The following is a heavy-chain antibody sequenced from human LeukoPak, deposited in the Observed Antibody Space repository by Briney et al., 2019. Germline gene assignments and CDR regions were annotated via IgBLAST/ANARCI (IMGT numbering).Heavy chain of an antibody. CDR1: GYTFTSYG. Sequence: ASVKVSCKASGYTFTSYGISWVRQAPGQGLEWMGWISAYNGNTNYAQKFQGRVTTTEDTSTDTAYMEVSSLRSEDTAVYYCAREISSSLDYWGQGTLVTVSS. V-gene: IGHV1-18*01. CDR3: AREISSSLDY. J-gene: IGHJ4*02. D-gene: IGHD6-6*01. CDR2: ISAYNGNT.